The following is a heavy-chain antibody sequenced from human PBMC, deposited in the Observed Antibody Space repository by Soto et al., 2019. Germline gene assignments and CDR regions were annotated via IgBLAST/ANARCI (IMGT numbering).Heavy chain of an antibody. Sequence: GASVKVSCKASGYTFTSYGISWVRQAPGQGLEWMGWISAYNGNTNYAQKLQGRVTMTTDTSTSTAYMELRSLRSDDTAVYYCAREYSDILTGYYLFDYWGQGTLVTVSS. J-gene: IGHJ4*02. CDR1: GYTFTSYG. CDR3: AREYSDILTGYYLFDY. CDR2: ISAYNGNT. D-gene: IGHD3-9*01. V-gene: IGHV1-18*01.